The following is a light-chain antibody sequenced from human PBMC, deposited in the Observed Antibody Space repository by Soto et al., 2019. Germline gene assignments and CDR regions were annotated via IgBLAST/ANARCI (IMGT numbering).Light chain of an antibody. CDR2: TAS. CDR3: QQANRFPLT. V-gene: IGKV1-12*01. Sequence: DIQMTQSPSSVSASVGDRVTITCRASQGISSWLGWYQQKPGKAPNLLIHTASSLQSGVPSRFSGSGSETDFTLTISSLQPEDFATYYCQQANRFPLTFGGGTKVEIK. CDR1: QGISSW. J-gene: IGKJ4*01.